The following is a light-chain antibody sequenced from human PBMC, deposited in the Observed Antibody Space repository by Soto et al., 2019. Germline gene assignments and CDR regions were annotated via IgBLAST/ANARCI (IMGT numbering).Light chain of an antibody. CDR2: EDN. Sequence: NFMLTQPHSVSESPGKKVTISCTRSSGSIANNFVQWYQQRPGSSPTTVIYEDNQRPSGVPDRFSGSIDRSSNSASLTISGLRTEDEADYYCQSYDSGNPWVFGGGTKLTVL. V-gene: IGLV6-57*01. CDR1: SGSIANNF. CDR3: QSYDSGNPWV. J-gene: IGLJ3*02.